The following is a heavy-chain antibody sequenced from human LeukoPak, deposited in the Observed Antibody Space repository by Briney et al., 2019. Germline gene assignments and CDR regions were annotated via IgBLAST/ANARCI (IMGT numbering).Heavy chain of an antibody. J-gene: IGHJ6*03. CDR1: GFTFSSYA. CDR2: ISGSGGST. V-gene: IGHV3-23*01. Sequence: GGSLRLSCAASGFTFSSYAMSWVRQAPGKGLEWVSAISGSGGSTYYADSVKGRFTISRDNSKNTLYLQMNSLRAEDTAVYYCAKYSSYYDSSGYYRNYYYYYMDVWGKGTTVTVSS. D-gene: IGHD3-22*01. CDR3: AKYSSYYDSSGYYRNYYYYYMDV.